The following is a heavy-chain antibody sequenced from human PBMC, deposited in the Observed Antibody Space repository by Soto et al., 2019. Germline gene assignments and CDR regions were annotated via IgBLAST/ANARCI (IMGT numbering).Heavy chain of an antibody. V-gene: IGHV1-69*01. CDR1: GGTFSSYA. D-gene: IGHD3-3*01. CDR3: ARVYYDFWSGYWDYYYYGMDV. Sequence: QVQLVQSGAEVKKPGSSVKVSCKASGGTFSSYAISWVRQAPGQRLEWMGGIIPIFGTANYAQKFQGRVTITADESTSTAYMELSSLRSEDTAVYYCARVYYDFWSGYWDYYYYGMDVWGQGTTVTVSS. CDR2: IIPIFGTA. J-gene: IGHJ6*02.